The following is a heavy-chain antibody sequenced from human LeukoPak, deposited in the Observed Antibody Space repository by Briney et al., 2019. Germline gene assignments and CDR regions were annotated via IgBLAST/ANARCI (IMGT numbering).Heavy chain of an antibody. J-gene: IGHJ3*02. CDR1: GGSIRSSSYY. D-gene: IGHD2-2*02. Sequence: SETLSLTCTVSGGSIRSSSYYWGWIRQPPGKGLEWIGSIYYSGSTYYNPSLKSRVTISIDMSKSQFSLKLTSVPAADTAVYYCARPYRIRSDFDIWGQGTMVTVS. CDR2: IYYSGST. CDR3: ARPYRIRSDFDI. V-gene: IGHV4-39*01.